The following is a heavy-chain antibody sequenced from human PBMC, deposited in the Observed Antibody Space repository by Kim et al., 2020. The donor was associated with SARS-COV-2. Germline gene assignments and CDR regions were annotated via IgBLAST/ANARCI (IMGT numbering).Heavy chain of an antibody. J-gene: IGHJ6*02. CDR2: ISSSSSYI. V-gene: IGHV3-21*01. CDR3: AREVVPAANDYYYYGMDV. D-gene: IGHD2-2*01. CDR1: GFTFSSYS. Sequence: GGSLRLSCAASGFTFSSYSMNWVRQAPGKGLEWVSSISSSSSYIYYADSVKGRFTISRDNAKNSLYLQMNSLRAEDTAVYYCAREVVPAANDYYYYGMDVWGQGTTVTVSS.